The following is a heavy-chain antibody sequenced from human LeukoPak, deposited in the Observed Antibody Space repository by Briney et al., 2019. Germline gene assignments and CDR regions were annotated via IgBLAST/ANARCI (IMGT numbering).Heavy chain of an antibody. CDR3: ARENKAVAAHYFDY. J-gene: IGHJ4*02. Sequence: GGSLRLSCAASRFTFSTYAMNWVRQAPGKGLEWVSTISGSAGSTNYADSVKGRSTISRDNPKNALYLQMNSLRAEDTAVYYCARENKAVAAHYFDYWGQGTLVTVSS. CDR1: RFTFSTYA. D-gene: IGHD6-19*01. CDR2: ISGSAGST. V-gene: IGHV3-23*01.